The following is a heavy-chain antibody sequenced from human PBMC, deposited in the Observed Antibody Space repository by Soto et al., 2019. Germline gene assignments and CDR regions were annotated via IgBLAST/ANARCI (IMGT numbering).Heavy chain of an antibody. CDR1: GCSISSGDYY. J-gene: IGHJ4*02. V-gene: IGHV4-30-4*01. D-gene: IGHD6-13*01. Sequence: SETLSLTCTVSGCSISSGDYYSSWIRQPPGKGLEWIGSIYYSGSTYYNPSLKSRVTISVDTSKNQFSLKLNSVTAADTAVYYCASRHSSPYFDYWGQGTLVTVSS. CDR2: IYYSGST. CDR3: ASRHSSPYFDY.